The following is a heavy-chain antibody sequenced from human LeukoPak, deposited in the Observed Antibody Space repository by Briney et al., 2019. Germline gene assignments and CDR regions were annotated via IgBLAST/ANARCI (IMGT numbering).Heavy chain of an antibody. Sequence: GASVKVSCKASGYTFTGYYLHWVRQAPGQGLEWMGWINPNSGGTNYAQKFQGRVTMTGDTSISTAYMELSRLSSGDTAIYYCAGRPDTAMVAIFDYWGQGTLVTVSS. V-gene: IGHV1-2*02. CDR1: GYTFTGYY. CDR2: INPNSGGT. CDR3: AGRPDTAMVAIFDY. D-gene: IGHD5-18*01. J-gene: IGHJ4*02.